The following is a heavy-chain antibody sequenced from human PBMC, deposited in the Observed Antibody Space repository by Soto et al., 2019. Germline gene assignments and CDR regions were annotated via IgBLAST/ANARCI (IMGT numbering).Heavy chain of an antibody. CDR2: ISGSGGST. CDR1: GFTFSSYA. J-gene: IGHJ6*03. CDR3: AKIFEGAYYYYMDV. Sequence: GGSLRLSCAASGFTFSSYAMSWVRQAPGKGLGWVSAISGSGGSTYYADSVKGRFTISRDNSKNTLYLQMNSLRAEDTAVYYCAKIFEGAYYYYMDVWGKGTTVTVSS. V-gene: IGHV3-23*01. D-gene: IGHD3-3*01.